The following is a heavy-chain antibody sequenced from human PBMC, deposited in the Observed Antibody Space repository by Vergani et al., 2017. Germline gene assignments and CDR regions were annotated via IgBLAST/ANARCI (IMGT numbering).Heavy chain of an antibody. CDR1: GFTFSSYS. J-gene: IGHJ4*02. CDR2: ISSSSSTI. CDR3: ARVRAARPGPADY. D-gene: IGHD6-6*01. Sequence: EVQLVESGGGLVQPGGSLRLSCAASGFTFSSYSMNWVRQAPGKGLEWVSYISSSSSTIYYADSVKGRFTISRDNAKKSLYLQMNSLRAEDTAVYYCARVRAARPGPADYWGQGTLVTVSS. V-gene: IGHV3-48*01.